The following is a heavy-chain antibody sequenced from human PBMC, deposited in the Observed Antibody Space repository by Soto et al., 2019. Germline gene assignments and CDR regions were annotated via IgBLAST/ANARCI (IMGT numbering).Heavy chain of an antibody. Sequence: GGSLRLSCAASGFTFSSYAMSWVRQAPGKGLEWVSAISGSGGSTYYADSVKGRFTISRDNSKNTLYLQMNSLRAEDTAVYYCAKARYSSSYYYYGMDVWGQGTTVTVSS. D-gene: IGHD6-6*01. CDR1: GFTFSSYA. CDR2: ISGSGGST. CDR3: AKARYSSSYYYYGMDV. J-gene: IGHJ6*02. V-gene: IGHV3-23*01.